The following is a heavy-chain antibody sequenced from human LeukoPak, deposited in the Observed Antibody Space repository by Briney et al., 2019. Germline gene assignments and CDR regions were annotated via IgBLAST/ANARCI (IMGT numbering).Heavy chain of an antibody. CDR3: AREHERYVWGSYRYFDY. CDR1: GYTFTSYG. J-gene: IGHJ4*02. CDR2: ISAYNGNT. Sequence: GASVTVSCTASGYTFTSYGISWVRQAPGQGLEWMGWISAYNGNTNYAQKLQGRVTMTTDTSTSTAYMELRSLRSDDTAVYYCAREHERYVWGSYRYFDYWGQGTLVTVSS. V-gene: IGHV1-18*01. D-gene: IGHD3-16*02.